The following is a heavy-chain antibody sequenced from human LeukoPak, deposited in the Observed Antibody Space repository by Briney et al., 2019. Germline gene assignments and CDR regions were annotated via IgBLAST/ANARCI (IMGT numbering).Heavy chain of an antibody. D-gene: IGHD3-16*01. J-gene: IGHJ4*02. V-gene: IGHV3-33*01. CDR3: ARSLAHRVLDY. CDR2: IWYDGSNK. Sequence: GGSLRLSCAASGFTFSSYGMHWVRQAPSKGLEWVAVIWYDGSNKYYADSVKGRFTISRDNSKNTLYLQMNSLRAEDTAVYYCARSLAHRVLDYWGQGTLVTVSS. CDR1: GFTFSSYG.